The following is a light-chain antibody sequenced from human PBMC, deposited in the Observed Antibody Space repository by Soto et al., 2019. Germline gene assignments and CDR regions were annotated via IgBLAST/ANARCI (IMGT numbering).Light chain of an antibody. J-gene: IGKJ1*01. CDR3: QQSSTTRWT. CDR1: QRIHNL. CDR2: TAS. Sequence: DIQLTQSPSSLTASVGDSVTITCRASQRIHNLLNWYQQKPGKAPKLLIHTASSLQTGVPSRFTGRGSGTDFSLTIPSLQPEDFATYYCQQSSTTRWTLGQGTKVDIK. V-gene: IGKV1-39*01.